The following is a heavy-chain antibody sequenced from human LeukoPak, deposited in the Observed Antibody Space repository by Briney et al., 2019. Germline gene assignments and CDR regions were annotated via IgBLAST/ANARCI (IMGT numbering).Heavy chain of an antibody. CDR1: GFTFSDYH. CDR2: ISSSGSTI. CDR3: ASRGGYPYYYYMDV. D-gene: IGHD3-22*01. V-gene: IGHV3-11*01. J-gene: IGHJ6*03. Sequence: GGSLRLSCAASGFTFSDYHMSWIRQAPGKGLEWVSYISSSGSTIYYADSVKGRFTISRDNAKNSLYLQMNSLRAEDTAVYYCASRGGYPYYYYMDVWGKGTTVTVSS.